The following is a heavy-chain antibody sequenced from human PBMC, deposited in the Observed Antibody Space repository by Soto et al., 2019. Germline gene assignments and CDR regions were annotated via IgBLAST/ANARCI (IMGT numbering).Heavy chain of an antibody. J-gene: IGHJ5*02. CDR3: ATLGHYGILTGYYSEGDNWFDT. V-gene: IGHV1-24*01. CDR2: FDPEDGET. D-gene: IGHD3-9*01. CDR1: GYTLTELS. Sequence: ASVKVSCKVSGYTLTELSMHWVRQAPGKGLERMGGFDPEDGETIYAQKFQGRVTMTEDTSTDTAYMELSSLRSEDTAVYYCATLGHYGILTGYYSEGDNWFDTWGQGTLVTVSS.